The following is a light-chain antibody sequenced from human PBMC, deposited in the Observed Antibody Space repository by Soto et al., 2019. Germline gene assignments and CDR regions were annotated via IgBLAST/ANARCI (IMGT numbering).Light chain of an antibody. V-gene: IGKV1-39*01. CDR2: GAS. J-gene: IGKJ1*01. CDR1: ENIRDF. Sequence: IQVAQATYVLFAARRVIVTITCRASENIRDFVYWYQQKSGKAPNLLIYGASTLQGGVPSRFSGSGSATDVTLTISRLQHAGFATFHCQQTYGTLPTFGQGTKVDNK. CDR3: QQTYGTLPT.